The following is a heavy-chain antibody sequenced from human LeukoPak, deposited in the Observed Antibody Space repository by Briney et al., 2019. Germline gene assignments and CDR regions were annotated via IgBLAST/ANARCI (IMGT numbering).Heavy chain of an antibody. J-gene: IGHJ4*02. V-gene: IGHV3-30*01. CDR1: GFTLSSYA. D-gene: IGHD6-13*01. Sequence: GRSLRLSCAASGFTLSSYAMHWVRQAPGKGLEWVAVISYDGSNKYYADPVKGRLTISRDNSKNTLYLQMNSLRAEDTAVYYCARGGGIAAAGDFDYWGQGTLATVSS. CDR2: ISYDGSNK. CDR3: ARGGGIAAAGDFDY.